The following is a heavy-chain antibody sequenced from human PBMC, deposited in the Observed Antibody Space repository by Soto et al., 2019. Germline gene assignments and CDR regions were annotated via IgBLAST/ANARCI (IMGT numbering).Heavy chain of an antibody. CDR2: IYPGDSDT. J-gene: IGHJ4*02. CDR1: GYIFTSYW. CDR3: ARHGYFDWLLSPYYFDY. Sequence: VESLKISCKGSGYIFTSYWICWFLQMPVKVLEWMGIIYPGDSDTRYSPSFQGQVTISADKSISTAYLQWSSLKASDTAMYYCARHGYFDWLLSPYYFDYWGQGTLVTVSS. D-gene: IGHD3-9*01. V-gene: IGHV5-51*01.